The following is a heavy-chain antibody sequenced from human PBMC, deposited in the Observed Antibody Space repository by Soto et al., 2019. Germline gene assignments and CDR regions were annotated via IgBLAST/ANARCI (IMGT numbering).Heavy chain of an antibody. V-gene: IGHV1-69*13. CDR1: GASFSNYV. CDR2: FIPILGTA. Sequence: ASVKFSGNATGASFSNYVISWVRQAPGQGLEWMGGFIPILGTANYAQRFQGRVTITANEATSTAYMGRGSRRSEDTAVYYGAKCDITPLYYYYGMDVSWQGATVT. CDR3: AKCDITPLYYYYGMDV. J-gene: IGHJ6*01.